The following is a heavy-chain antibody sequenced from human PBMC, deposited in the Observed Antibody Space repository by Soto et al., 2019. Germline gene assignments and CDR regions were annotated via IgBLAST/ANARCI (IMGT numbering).Heavy chain of an antibody. V-gene: IGHV3-30*18. CDR3: ANTYYGPLDY. CDR1: GFTFSSYG. D-gene: IGHD3-16*01. CDR2: ISYDGSNK. Sequence: GGSLRLSCAASGFTFSSYGMHWVRQAPGKGLEWVAVISYDGSNKYYADSVKGRFTISRDNSKNTLSLQMNSLRAEDTAVYYCANTYYGPLDYWGQGTLVTVSS. J-gene: IGHJ4*02.